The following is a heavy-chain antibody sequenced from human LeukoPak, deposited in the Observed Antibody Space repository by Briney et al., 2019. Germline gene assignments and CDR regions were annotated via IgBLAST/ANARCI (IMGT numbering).Heavy chain of an antibody. CDR3: AREKKTEWTTGAFDM. Sequence: PGGSLRLSCAASGFTFSDYYMSWIRQAPETGLEWLSYTSPSGGTIYYTDSVKGRFTTSRDNAQNALYLEMNSLRAEDTAVYYCAREKKTEWTTGAFDMWDQGTMVTVSS. V-gene: IGHV3-11*01. CDR2: TSPSGGTI. D-gene: IGHD3-3*01. J-gene: IGHJ3*02. CDR1: GFTFSDYY.